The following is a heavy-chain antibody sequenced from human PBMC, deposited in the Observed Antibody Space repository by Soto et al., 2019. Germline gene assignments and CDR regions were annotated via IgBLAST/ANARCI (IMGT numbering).Heavy chain of an antibody. CDR2: ISYDGSNK. V-gene: IGHV3-30*18. D-gene: IGHD2-15*01. J-gene: IGHJ4*02. Sequence: VGSLRLSCAASGFTFSSYGMHWVRQAPGKGLEWVAVISYDGSNKYYADSVKGRFTISRDNSKNTLYLQMNSLRAEDTAVYYCAKDKGDIVVVVAAPSIPDYWGQGTLVTVSS. CDR1: GFTFSSYG. CDR3: AKDKGDIVVVVAAPSIPDY.